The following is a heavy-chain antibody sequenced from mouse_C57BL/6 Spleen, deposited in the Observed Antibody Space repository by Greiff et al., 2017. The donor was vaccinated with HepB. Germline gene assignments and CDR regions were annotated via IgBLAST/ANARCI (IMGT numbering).Heavy chain of an antibody. CDR2: IWSGGST. Sequence: VMLVESGPGLVQPSQSLSITCTVSGFSLTSYGVHWVRQSPGKGLEWLGVIWSGGSTDYNAAFISRLSISKDNSKSQVFFKMNSLQADDTAIYYCARRATGGDAMDYWGQGTSVTVSS. D-gene: IGHD3-1*01. CDR3: ARRATGGDAMDY. V-gene: IGHV2-2*01. CDR1: GFSLTSYG. J-gene: IGHJ4*01.